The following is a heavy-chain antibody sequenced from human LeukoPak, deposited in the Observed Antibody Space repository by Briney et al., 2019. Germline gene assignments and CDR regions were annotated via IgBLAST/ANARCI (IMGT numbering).Heavy chain of an antibody. Sequence: ASVKVSCKASGYTFTNYEINWLRQATGQGLEWMGWMNPNSGNTGSAQKFQGRVTITRDTSITTVYMELRSLTSEDNAFYYCARGGYYYGSGSRNWFHPWGQGTLVTV. CDR1: GYTFTNYE. D-gene: IGHD3-10*01. CDR3: ARGGYYYGSGSRNWFHP. CDR2: MNPNSGNT. V-gene: IGHV1-8*03. J-gene: IGHJ5*02.